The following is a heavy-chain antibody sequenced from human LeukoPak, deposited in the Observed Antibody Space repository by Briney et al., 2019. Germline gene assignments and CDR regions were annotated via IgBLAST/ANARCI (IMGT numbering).Heavy chain of an antibody. CDR2: LRTDGSDK. J-gene: IGHJ5*02. CDR3: ARDAYDDASES. Sequence: GGSLRLSCAASGFTFSGYWMTWVRQAPGKGLEWVANLRTDGSDKYYADSVKGRFTISRDNAKNSMYLQMNGLRADDTAIYYCARDAYDDASESWGQGTLVTVSS. D-gene: IGHD3-3*01. CDR1: GFTFSGYW. V-gene: IGHV3-7*01.